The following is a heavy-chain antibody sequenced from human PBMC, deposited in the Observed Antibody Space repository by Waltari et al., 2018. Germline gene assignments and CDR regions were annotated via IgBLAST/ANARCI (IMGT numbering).Heavy chain of an antibody. V-gene: IGHV1-3*01. CDR2: INAGNGNT. CDR1: GYTFTSYA. J-gene: IGHJ2*01. Sequence: QVQLVQSGAEVKKPGASVKVSCKASGYTFTSYAMHWVRQAPGHRLEWMGWINAGNGNTKYSQKFQGRVTITRDTSASTAYMELSSLRSEDTAVYYCAREKGDLRYCSGGSCSWGYFDLWGRGTLVTVSS. CDR3: AREKGDLRYCSGGSCSWGYFDL. D-gene: IGHD2-15*01.